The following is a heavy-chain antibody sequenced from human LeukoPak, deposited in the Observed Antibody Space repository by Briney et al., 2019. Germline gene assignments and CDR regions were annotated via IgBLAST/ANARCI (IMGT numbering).Heavy chain of an antibody. V-gene: IGHV3-66*01. D-gene: IGHD2-15*01. CDR1: GFSVSNNY. CDR3: ASDSYSPEYFQH. J-gene: IGHJ1*01. CDR2: IYSGGST. Sequence: GGSLRLSCAASGFSVSNNYMSWVRQAPGKGLEWVSVIYSGGSTFYADSVKGRFTISRDNSKNTLYLQMNGLRAEDTAVYYCASDSYSPEYFQHWGQGTLVTVSS.